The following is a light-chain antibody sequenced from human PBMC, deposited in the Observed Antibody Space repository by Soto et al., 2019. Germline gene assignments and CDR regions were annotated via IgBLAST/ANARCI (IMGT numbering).Light chain of an antibody. J-gene: IGLJ3*02. V-gene: IGLV2-11*01. CDR3: YSYAGSYTWV. CDR2: DVS. CDR1: SSDVGAYNY. Sequence: QSVLTQPRSVSGSPGQAVTISCTGTSSDVGAYNYVSWYQQLPGKAPKLIIYDVSERPSGVPDRFSGSKSGNTASLTISGLQAEVEADYYCYSYAGSYTWVFGGGTKVTVL.